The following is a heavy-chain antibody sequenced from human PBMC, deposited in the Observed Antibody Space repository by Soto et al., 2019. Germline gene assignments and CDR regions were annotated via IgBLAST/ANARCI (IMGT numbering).Heavy chain of an antibody. J-gene: IGHJ4*02. CDR3: TRVGGYYGDYPHFDY. D-gene: IGHD4-17*01. CDR1: VISISPYY. CDR2: IYYTGST. Sequence: ETLSLTCTVSVISISPYYWSWIRQPPGKGLEWIGYIYYTGSTKYNPSLKSRVTLSLGTSRNQLSLKLSSVTAADMAVYYCTRVGGYYGDYPHFDYWVPATLVTVSS. V-gene: IGHV4-59*01.